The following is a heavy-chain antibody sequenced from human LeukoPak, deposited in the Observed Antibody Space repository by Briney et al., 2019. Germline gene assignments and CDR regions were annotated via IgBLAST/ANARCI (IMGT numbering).Heavy chain of an antibody. D-gene: IGHD1-26*01. CDR2: IYHSGST. CDR1: GGSISSSNW. V-gene: IGHV4-4*02. Sequence: SGTLSLTCAVSGGSISSSNWWSWVRQPPGKGLEWIGEIYHSGSTNYNPSLKSRVTISVDKSKNQFSLKLSSVTAADTAVYYCARAVWEPASRWFDPWGQGTLVTVSS. J-gene: IGHJ5*02. CDR3: ARAVWEPASRWFDP.